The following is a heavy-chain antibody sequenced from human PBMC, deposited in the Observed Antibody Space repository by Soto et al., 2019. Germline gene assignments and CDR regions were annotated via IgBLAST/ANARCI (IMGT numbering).Heavy chain of an antibody. J-gene: IGHJ4*02. CDR3: ARHGSSITMVRGVFDY. CDR1: GGSIRSYY. CDR2: IYYSGTT. Sequence: QVQLQESGPGLVKPSETLSLTCTVSGGSIRSYYWSWIRQPPGKGLEWIGYIYYSGTTNYNPSLKSRVTISVDTSKNQFSLNLSSVTAADTAVYYCARHGSSITMVRGVFDYWGQGTLVTVSS. V-gene: IGHV4-59*08. D-gene: IGHD3-10*01.